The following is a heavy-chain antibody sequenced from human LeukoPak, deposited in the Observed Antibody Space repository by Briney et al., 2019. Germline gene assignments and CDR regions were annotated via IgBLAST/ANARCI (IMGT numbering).Heavy chain of an antibody. D-gene: IGHD6-13*01. V-gene: IGHV1-18*01. CDR1: GYTFPNFS. Sequence: ASVKVSCKASGYTFPNFSIDGMRPAPGQGLEWMGWSSGYNGNTNYAQKLQGRVTMTTDTSTSTAYMERRSLRSDDTAVYYCAREYSDRGCDYWGQGTLVTVSS. J-gene: IGHJ4*02. CDR2: SSGYNGNT. CDR3: AREYSDRGCDY.